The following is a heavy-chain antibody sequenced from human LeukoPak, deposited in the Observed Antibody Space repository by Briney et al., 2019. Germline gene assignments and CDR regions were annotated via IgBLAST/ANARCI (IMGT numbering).Heavy chain of an antibody. J-gene: IGHJ4*02. V-gene: IGHV3-48*02. CDR3: ARFRGYISSWYVLDY. CDR2: ISTSGSTI. Sequence: PGGSLRLSCAASGFPFSTYSMNWVRQAPGKGLEWVSYISTSGSTIYYADYVKGRFTISRDNAKNSLYLQMNSLRDEDTATYYCARFRGYISSWYVLDYWGQGSLVTVSS. CDR1: GFPFSTYS. D-gene: IGHD6-13*01.